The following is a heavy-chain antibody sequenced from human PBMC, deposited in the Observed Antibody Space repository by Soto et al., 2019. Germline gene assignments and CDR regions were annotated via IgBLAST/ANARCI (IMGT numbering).Heavy chain of an antibody. V-gene: IGHV3-21*01. Sequence: PGGSLRLSCAASGFTFSSYSMNWVRQAPGKGLEWVSSISSSSSYIYYADSVKGRFTISRDNAKNSLFLQMNSLRDEDTAVFYCVRGGGVGTPWGYYWGQGAQVTVSS. CDR1: GFTFSSYS. CDR3: VRGGGVGTPWGYY. CDR2: ISSSSSYI. J-gene: IGHJ4*02. D-gene: IGHD3-3*01.